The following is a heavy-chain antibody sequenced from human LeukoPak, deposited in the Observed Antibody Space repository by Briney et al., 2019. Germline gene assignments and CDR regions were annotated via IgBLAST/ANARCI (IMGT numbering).Heavy chain of an antibody. V-gene: IGHV4-4*07. J-gene: IGHJ5*02. D-gene: IGHD2-2*01. CDR1: GGSISSYY. CDR2: IYTSGST. Sequence: PSETLSLTCTVSGGSISSYYWSWIRQPAGKGLEWIGRIYTSGSTNYNPSLQSRVTMSVDTSKNQFSLKLSSVTAADTAVYYCARGEYQLPLNWFDPWGQGTLVTVSS. CDR3: ARGEYQLPLNWFDP.